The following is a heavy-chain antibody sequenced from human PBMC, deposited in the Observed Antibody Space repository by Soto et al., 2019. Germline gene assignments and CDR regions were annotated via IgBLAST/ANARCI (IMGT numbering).Heavy chain of an antibody. J-gene: IGHJ4*02. Sequence: EVQLVESGGGLVKHGGSLSLSCAASGFTFSNAWMNWVRQAPGTGLEWVGRIKSKTDGGTTDYAAPVKGRFTIPRDDSKNTLYLQMNSLKTEDTAVYYCTTRIRYSSSWYYFDYWGQGTLVTVSS. CDR3: TTRIRYSSSWYYFDY. CDR2: IKSKTDGGTT. CDR1: GFTFSNAW. V-gene: IGHV3-15*07. D-gene: IGHD6-13*01.